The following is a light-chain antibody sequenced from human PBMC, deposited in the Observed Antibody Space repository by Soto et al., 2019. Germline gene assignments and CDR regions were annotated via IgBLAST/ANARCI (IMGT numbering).Light chain of an antibody. CDR3: QQYNYWPFT. J-gene: IGKJ3*01. CDR2: GAS. Sequence: EIVMTQSPATLSVSPGERATLSCRASQSVSSDLAWYRQKPGQAPRLLIYGASTRATGIPARFSGSGSGTEFTLTISSLQSEDFAVYYCQQYNYWPFTFGPGTKVDIK. V-gene: IGKV3-15*01. CDR1: QSVSSD.